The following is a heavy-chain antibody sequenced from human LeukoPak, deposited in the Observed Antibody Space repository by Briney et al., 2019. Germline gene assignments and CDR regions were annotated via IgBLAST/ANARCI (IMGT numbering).Heavy chain of an antibody. D-gene: IGHD2-2*01. CDR1: GGTFSSYA. CDR3: ARSIVVVPAARFNWFDP. Sequence: SVKVSCKASGGTFSSYAISWVRQAPGQGLEWMGGIIPIFGTANYAQKFQGRVTITTDESTSTAYMELSSLRSEDTAVYYCARSIVVVPAARFNWFDPWGQGTLVTVSS. V-gene: IGHV1-69*05. J-gene: IGHJ5*02. CDR2: IIPIFGTA.